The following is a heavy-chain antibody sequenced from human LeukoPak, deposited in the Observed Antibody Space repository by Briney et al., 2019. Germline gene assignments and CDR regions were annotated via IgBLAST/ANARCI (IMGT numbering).Heavy chain of an antibody. CDR3: AKDIGELSGSLEWLSLDY. J-gene: IGHJ4*02. CDR1: GFTFDDYA. V-gene: IGHV3-43*02. Sequence: GRSLRLSCAASGFTFDDYAMHWVRQAPGKGLEWVSLISGDGGSTYYADSVKGRFTISRDNSKNSLYLQMNSLRTEDTALYYCAKDIGELSGSLEWLSLDYWGQGTLVTVSS. CDR2: ISGDGGST. D-gene: IGHD3-3*01.